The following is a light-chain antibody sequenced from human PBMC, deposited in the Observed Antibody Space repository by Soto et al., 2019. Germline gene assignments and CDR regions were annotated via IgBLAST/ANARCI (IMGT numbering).Light chain of an antibody. CDR3: QHPFT. V-gene: IGKV3-11*01. CDR1: QSVRSS. CDR2: GAS. J-gene: IGKJ3*01. Sequence: EIVLTQSPATLSLSPGERATLSCRATQSVRSSLAWYLQQPGQAPRLLIYGASSRATGIPDRFSGSGSGTDFTLTISRLEPEDFAVYYCQHPFTFGPGTKVDIK.